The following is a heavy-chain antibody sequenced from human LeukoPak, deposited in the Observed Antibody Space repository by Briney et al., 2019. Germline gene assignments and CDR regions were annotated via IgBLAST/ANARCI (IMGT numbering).Heavy chain of an antibody. CDR1: GGTFSSYA. V-gene: IGHV1-69*06. D-gene: IGHD5-12*01. Sequence: AASVKVSCKASGGTFSSYAISWVRQAPGQGLEWMGGIIPIFGTANYAQKFQGRVTITADKSTSTAYMELSSLRSEDTAVYYCASSGYSGYAHFDYWGQGTLVTVSS. CDR3: ASSGYSGYAHFDY. J-gene: IGHJ4*02. CDR2: IIPIFGTA.